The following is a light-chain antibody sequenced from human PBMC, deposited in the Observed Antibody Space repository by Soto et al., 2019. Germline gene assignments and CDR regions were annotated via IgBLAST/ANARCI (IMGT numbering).Light chain of an antibody. V-gene: IGKV3-20*01. CDR1: QSVSSNY. Sequence: EIVLTQSPGTLSLSPGGRATLSCRASQSVSSNYLAWYQQKLDQAPRLLIYGASSRATGIPDRFSGSGSGTDFTLTISRLEPEDFAVYYCQQYGGSPLWTFGQGTKVEIK. CDR3: QQYGGSPLWT. CDR2: GAS. J-gene: IGKJ1*01.